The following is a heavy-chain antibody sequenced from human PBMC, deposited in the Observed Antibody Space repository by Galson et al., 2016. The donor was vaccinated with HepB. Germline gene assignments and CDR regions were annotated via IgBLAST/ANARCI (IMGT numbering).Heavy chain of an antibody. CDR1: GFTLTNYG. CDR2: IKPDGREK. V-gene: IGHV3-7*01. CDR3: AKDSSSAL. D-gene: IGHD6-6*01. Sequence: SLILPCAASGFTLTNYGMHWVRQAPGKGLEWVADIKPDGREKYYVDSVKGRFTISRDNAKNSLFLQMNSLRAEDTAVYYCAKDSSSALWGRGSLVTVSS. J-gene: IGHJ2*01.